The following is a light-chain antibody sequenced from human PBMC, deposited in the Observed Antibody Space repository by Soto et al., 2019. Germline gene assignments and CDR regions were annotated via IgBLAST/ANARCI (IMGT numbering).Light chain of an antibody. CDR3: QQYITYST. CDR2: GAS. CDR1: QSISTS. V-gene: IGKV1-5*01. J-gene: IGKJ1*01. Sequence: DIKMTQSPSTLSASVGDTVTITCRASQSISTSLAWYQQKPGKAPNLLISGASTLEEGVPSRFRGGGSGTEFTLTITSLQTDDFATYYCQQYITYSTFGQGTKVHIK.